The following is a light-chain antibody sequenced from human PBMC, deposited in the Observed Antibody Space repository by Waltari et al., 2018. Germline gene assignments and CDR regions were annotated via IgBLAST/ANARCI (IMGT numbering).Light chain of an antibody. CDR3: QQYSGNPT. V-gene: IGKV1-5*01. Sequence: DIQLTQSPSTLSASVGDRDTITCRASQDINNWLAWYQQKPGKAPKILIYDASSLETGVPSKFSGSGSGTEFTLTISSLQPDDFATYYCQQYSGNPTFGGGTKVETK. J-gene: IGKJ4*01. CDR2: DAS. CDR1: QDINNW.